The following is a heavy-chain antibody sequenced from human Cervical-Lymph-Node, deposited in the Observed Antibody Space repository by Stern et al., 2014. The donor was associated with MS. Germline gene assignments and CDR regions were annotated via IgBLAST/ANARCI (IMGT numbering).Heavy chain of an antibody. J-gene: IGHJ3*01. Sequence: EVQLVESGGGLVKPGGSLRLSCTASGLTFSPHSMNWVRQAPGKGLEWVSSISSISTYIFYADSVKGRSTISRDDAKNSLYLQMNSLRVEDTAVYYCASGGWGVWGQGTMVTVSA. D-gene: IGHD3-16*01. CDR3: ASGGWGV. V-gene: IGHV3-21*01. CDR2: ISSISTYI. CDR1: GLTFSPHS.